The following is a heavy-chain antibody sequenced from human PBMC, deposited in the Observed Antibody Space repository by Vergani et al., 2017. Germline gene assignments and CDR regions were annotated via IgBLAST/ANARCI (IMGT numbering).Heavy chain of an antibody. CDR1: GGSISSSSYY. CDR3: ASIDYADNWFDP. Sequence: QVQLPESGPGLVKPSETLSLTCTVSGGSISSSSYYWGWIRQPPGKGLEWIGSIYYSGSTYYNPSLKSRVTISVDTSKNQFSLKLSSVTAADTAVYYCASIDYADNWFDPWGQGTLVTVSS. J-gene: IGHJ5*02. D-gene: IGHD4-17*01. V-gene: IGHV4-39*01. CDR2: IYYSGST.